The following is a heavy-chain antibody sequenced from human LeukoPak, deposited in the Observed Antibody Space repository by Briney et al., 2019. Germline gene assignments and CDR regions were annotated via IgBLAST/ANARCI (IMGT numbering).Heavy chain of an antibody. CDR3: AKDRPSYSGSYLRDY. J-gene: IGHJ4*02. D-gene: IGHD1-26*01. V-gene: IGHV3-23*01. CDR1: GFTFRDYS. CDR2: ISGSGGST. Sequence: GGSLRLSCGASGFTFRDYSMSWVRQAPGKGLEWVSAISGSGGSTYYADSVKGRFTISRDNSKNTLYLQMNSLRAEDTAVYYCAKDRPSYSGSYLRDYWGQGTLVTVSS.